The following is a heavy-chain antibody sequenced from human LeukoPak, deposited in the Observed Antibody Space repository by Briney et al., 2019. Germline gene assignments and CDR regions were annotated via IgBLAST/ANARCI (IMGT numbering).Heavy chain of an antibody. D-gene: IGHD5-24*01. CDR3: ANGPDGYNTY. CDR2: ITPFNGNT. CDR1: GYTFTYRY. J-gene: IGHJ4*02. Sequence: GASVKVSCKASGYTFTYRYLHWVRQAPGQALEWMGWITPFNGNTNYAQKFQDRVTITRDRSMSTAYMELSSLRSEDTAMHYCANGPDGYNTYWGQGTLVTVSS. V-gene: IGHV1-45*02.